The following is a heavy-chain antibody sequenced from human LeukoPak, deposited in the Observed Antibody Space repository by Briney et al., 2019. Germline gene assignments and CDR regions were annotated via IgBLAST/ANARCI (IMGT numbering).Heavy chain of an antibody. CDR1: GFTFSSYW. Sequence: GGSLRLSCAASGFTFSSYWMHWVRQAPGKGLVWVSRINSDGSSTSYADSVKGRFTISRDNAKNTLYLQMNSLKTEDTAVYYCTTDQYYDFWSGYAQGDYWGQGTLVTVSS. J-gene: IGHJ4*02. CDR3: TTDQYYDFWSGYAQGDY. CDR2: INSDGSST. V-gene: IGHV3-74*01. D-gene: IGHD3-3*01.